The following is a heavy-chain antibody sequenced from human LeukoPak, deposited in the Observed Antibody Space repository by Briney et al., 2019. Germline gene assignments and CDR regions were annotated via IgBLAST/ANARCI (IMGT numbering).Heavy chain of an antibody. V-gene: IGHV4-34*01. J-gene: IGHJ4*02. CDR2: INHSGST. CDR1: GGSFSGYY. D-gene: IGHD3-22*01. CDR3: ARHARYYYDSRASIDY. Sequence: SETLSLTCAVCGGSFSGYYWSWIRQPPGKGLEWIGEINHSGSTNYNPSLKSRVTISVDTSKNQFSLKLSSVTAADTAVYYCARHARYYYDSRASIDYWGQGTLVTVSS.